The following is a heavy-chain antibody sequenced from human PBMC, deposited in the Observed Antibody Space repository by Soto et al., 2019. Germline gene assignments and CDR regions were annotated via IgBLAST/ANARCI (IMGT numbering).Heavy chain of an antibody. CDR2: INQDGSEK. CDR3: TRAERFPRSWFDP. V-gene: IGHV3-7*04. Sequence: PGGSLRLSCAASGFAFSKYWMNWVRQAPGKGLEWVANINQDGSEKSYVDSVKGRFTISRDNAKNSLYLQMDSLRAEDTAMYFCTRAERFPRSWFDPWGQGTQVTVSS. D-gene: IGHD3-10*01. CDR1: GFAFSKYW. J-gene: IGHJ5*02.